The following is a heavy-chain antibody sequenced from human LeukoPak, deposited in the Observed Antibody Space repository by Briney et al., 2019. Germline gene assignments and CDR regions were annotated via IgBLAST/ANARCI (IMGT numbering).Heavy chain of an antibody. J-gene: IGHJ4*02. Sequence: SETLPLTCTVSGGSISSYYWSWIRQPPGKGLEWIGYIYYIGSTNYNPSLKSRVTISVDTSKNQFSLKLSSVPATDTGVYYCARSRDGYNYYFDYWGQGTLVTVS. CDR1: GGSISSYY. D-gene: IGHD5-24*01. V-gene: IGHV4-59*12. CDR2: IYYIGST. CDR3: ARSRDGYNYYFDY.